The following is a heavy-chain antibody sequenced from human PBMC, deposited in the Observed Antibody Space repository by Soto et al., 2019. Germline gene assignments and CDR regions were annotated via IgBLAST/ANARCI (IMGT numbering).Heavy chain of an antibody. CDR2: INPNSGGT. CDR3: ARDPGYYDSSGYFSYYGMDV. J-gene: IGHJ6*02. Sequence: ASVKVSCKASGYTFTVCYMHWVRQAPGQGLEWMGWINPNSGGTNYAQKFQGWVTMTRDTSISTAYMELSRLRSDDTAVYYCARDPGYYDSSGYFSYYGMDVWGQGTTVTVSS. V-gene: IGHV1-2*04. D-gene: IGHD3-22*01. CDR1: GYTFTVCY.